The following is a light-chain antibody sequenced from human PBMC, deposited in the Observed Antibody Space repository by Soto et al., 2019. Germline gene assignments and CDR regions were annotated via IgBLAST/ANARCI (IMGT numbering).Light chain of an antibody. V-gene: IGKV3-20*01. CDR3: KQYGRSSWT. Sequence: EIVLTQSPGTLSLSPGERATLSCRASQSVSSSYLAWYQQKPGQAPRLLIYGASSRATVIPDRFSGSGSGTDLTLTIHRLEPEDFAVYYCKQYGRSSWTFGQGTNVEIK. CDR1: QSVSSSY. J-gene: IGKJ1*01. CDR2: GAS.